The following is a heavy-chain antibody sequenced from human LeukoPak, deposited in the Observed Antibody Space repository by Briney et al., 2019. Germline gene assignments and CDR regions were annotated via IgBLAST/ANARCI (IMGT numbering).Heavy chain of an antibody. J-gene: IGHJ3*02. CDR2: IYSGGST. Sequence: GGSLRLSCAASEFSVGSNYMTWVRQAPGKGLEWVSLIYSGGSTYYADSVKGRFTISRDNSKNTLYLQMNSLRAEDTAVYYCAKLAYCGGDCYADAFDIWAKGQWSPSLQ. CDR1: EFSVGSNY. V-gene: IGHV3-66*01. CDR3: AKLAYCGGDCYADAFDI. D-gene: IGHD2-21*02.